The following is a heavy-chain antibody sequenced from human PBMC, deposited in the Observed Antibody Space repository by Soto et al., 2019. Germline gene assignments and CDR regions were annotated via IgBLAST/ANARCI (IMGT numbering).Heavy chain of an antibody. CDR3: ARGSAYYYYYGMDV. D-gene: IGHD6-25*01. V-gene: IGHV4-38-2*01. Sequence: PWETLSLTCAVSGYSISSGYYWGWIRQPPGKGLEWIGSIYHSGSTYYNPSLKSRVTISVDTSKNQFSLKLSSVTAADTAVYYCARGSAYYYYYGMDVWGQGTTVTVSS. CDR2: IYHSGST. J-gene: IGHJ6*02. CDR1: GYSISSGYY.